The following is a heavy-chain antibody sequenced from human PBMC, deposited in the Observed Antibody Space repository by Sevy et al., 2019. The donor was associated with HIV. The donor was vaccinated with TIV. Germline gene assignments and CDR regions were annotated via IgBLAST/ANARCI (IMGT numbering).Heavy chain of an antibody. V-gene: IGHV3-21*01. Sequence: GGSRRLSCAASGFIFSKYSMNWVRQAPGKGLEWVSTISSSRNYIYYGDSVKGRFTISRDNAKNSLYLQMDSLRADDTAVYYCARDGGCTTTSCHLYFDSWGQGTLVTVSS. CDR1: GFIFSKYS. D-gene: IGHD1-26*01. CDR3: ARDGGCTTTSCHLYFDS. CDR2: ISSSRNYI. J-gene: IGHJ4*02.